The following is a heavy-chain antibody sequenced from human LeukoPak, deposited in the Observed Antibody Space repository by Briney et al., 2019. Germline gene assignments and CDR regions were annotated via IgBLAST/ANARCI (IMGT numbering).Heavy chain of an antibody. CDR3: ARDRAVAGTPRFDY. Sequence: ASVKVSCKASGYTFTTYGITWVRQAPGQGLEWMGWINPNSGGTNYAQKFQGRVTMTRDTSISTAYMELSRLRSDDTAVYYCARDRAVAGTPRFDYWGQGTLVTVSS. V-gene: IGHV1-2*02. CDR1: GYTFTTYG. J-gene: IGHJ4*02. CDR2: INPNSGGT. D-gene: IGHD6-19*01.